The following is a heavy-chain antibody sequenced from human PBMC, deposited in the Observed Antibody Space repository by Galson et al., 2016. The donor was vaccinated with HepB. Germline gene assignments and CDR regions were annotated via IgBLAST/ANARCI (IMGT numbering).Heavy chain of an antibody. J-gene: IGHJ4*02. D-gene: IGHD3-10*01. Sequence: SLRLSCAASGFTFSSYWMSWVRQAPGKGLEWVANVKRDGSERYYVDSVKGRFTISRDNAKSSLFLQMNSLRVEDTAVYYRARGANRGRPFDYWGQGTLVTVSS. CDR2: VKRDGSER. CDR3: ARGANRGRPFDY. V-gene: IGHV3-7*03. CDR1: GFTFSSYW.